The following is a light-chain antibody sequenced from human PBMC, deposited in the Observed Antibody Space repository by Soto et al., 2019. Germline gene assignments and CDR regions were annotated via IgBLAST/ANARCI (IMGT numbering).Light chain of an antibody. CDR2: AAS. V-gene: IGKV1-16*01. CDR1: QGISNH. CDR3: QHYHNYPLT. J-gene: IGKJ4*01. Sequence: DLPMTQAPSSLSASVGDRVTITCRASQGISNHLAWFQQKPGKAPKSLIYAASTLYGGVPSRFSGSGSGTEFALTISSLQPEDFATYYCQHYHNYPLTFGGGTKVEMK.